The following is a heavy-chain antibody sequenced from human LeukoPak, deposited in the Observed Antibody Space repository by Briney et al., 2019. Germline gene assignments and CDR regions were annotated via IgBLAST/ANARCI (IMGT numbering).Heavy chain of an antibody. CDR2: FHDSGSA. CDR1: GDSISSYF. CDR3: ARDSHSVDTATPRGFDP. V-gene: IGHV4-59*01. Sequence: PSETLSLTCTVSGDSISSYFRSWIRQPPGKGLEWIGYFHDSGSATYNPSLKSRITMSVDTSKNQFSLKLRSVTAADTAVYYCARDSHSVDTATPRGFDPWGQGTLVTVSS. J-gene: IGHJ5*02.